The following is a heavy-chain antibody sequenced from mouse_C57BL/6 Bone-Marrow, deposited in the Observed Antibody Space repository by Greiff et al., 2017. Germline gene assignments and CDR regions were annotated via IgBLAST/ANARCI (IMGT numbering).Heavy chain of an antibody. D-gene: IGHD2-4*01. V-gene: IGHV5-4*01. CDR1: GFTFSSYA. J-gene: IGHJ2*01. CDR3: AREGGYDYDFGHYFDY. Sequence: EVKLVESGGGLVKPGGSLKLSCAASGFTFSSYAMSWVRQTPEKRLAWVATISDGGSYTYYPDNVKGRFTISRDNAKHNLYLQMSHLKSEDTAMYYFAREGGYDYDFGHYFDYWGQGTTLTVSS. CDR2: ISDGGSYT.